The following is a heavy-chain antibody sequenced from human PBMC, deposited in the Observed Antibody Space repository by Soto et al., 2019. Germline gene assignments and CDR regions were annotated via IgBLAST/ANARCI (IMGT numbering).Heavy chain of an antibody. V-gene: IGHV5-51*01. J-gene: IGHJ3*02. CDR1: GYSFTSYW. D-gene: IGHD3-22*01. Sequence: PGESLKISCKGSGYSFTSYWIGWVRQMPGKGXEWMXXXXXXXXXXXXXXXXXXQVTISADKSISTAYLQWSSLKASDTAMYYCAVSYYYDSSGYYLDAFDIWGQGTMVTVSS. CDR3: AVSYYYDSSGYYLDAFDI. CDR2: XXXXXXXX.